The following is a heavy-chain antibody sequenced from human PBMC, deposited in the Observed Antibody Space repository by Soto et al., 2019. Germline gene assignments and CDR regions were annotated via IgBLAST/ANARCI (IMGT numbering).Heavy chain of an antibody. CDR1: GFTFSRYA. CDR3: ASSSGDLDVYGMDI. V-gene: IGHV3-23*01. Sequence: VGSLRLSCAASGFTFSRYAMSWVRHAPGKGLEWVSTVTGGGHTTYNADSVNGRFTISRDNSKNTLYLQMNNLRAEDTAIYYCASSSGDLDVYGMDIWGPGTTVTVSS. J-gene: IGHJ6*02. D-gene: IGHD3-10*01. CDR2: VTGGGHTT.